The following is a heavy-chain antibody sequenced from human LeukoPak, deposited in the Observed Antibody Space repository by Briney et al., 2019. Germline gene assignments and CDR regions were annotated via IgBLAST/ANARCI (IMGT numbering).Heavy chain of an antibody. V-gene: IGHV3-48*02. CDR2: ISHTSEST. J-gene: IGHJ4*02. D-gene: IGHD3-10*01. Sequence: GGSLRLSCAASGFTFNSYSMSWVRQAPGKGLEWVSYISHTSESTYYADSVRGRFSISRDDAKSSLYLQMNSLRDEDTAVYYCARDYNCWGQGTLVTVSS. CDR1: GFTFNSYS. CDR3: ARDYNC.